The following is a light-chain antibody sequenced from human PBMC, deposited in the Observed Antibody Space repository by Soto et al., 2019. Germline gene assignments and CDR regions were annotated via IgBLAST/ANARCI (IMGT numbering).Light chain of an antibody. Sequence: QSVLTQPASVSGSPGQSFTIPCTGSSSDVGAYHSVSWYQQHPGKAPKLIIFDVSNRPSGVSKRFSGSKSGNTASLTISGLQAEDEADYYCSSFTDTGTVMFGGGTKLTVL. V-gene: IGLV2-14*03. CDR3: SSFTDTGTVM. CDR2: DVS. J-gene: IGLJ3*02. CDR1: SSDVGAYHS.